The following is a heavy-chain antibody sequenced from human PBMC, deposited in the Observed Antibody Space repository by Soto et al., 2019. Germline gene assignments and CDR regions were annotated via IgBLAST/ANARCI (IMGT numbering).Heavy chain of an antibody. CDR3: AHRRPYSNSPEYFFDY. Sequence: QITLKESGPTLVKPTQTLTLTCTFSGFSLSTSGVDVGWIRQPPGKALEWLALIYWDDDKRYSPSLKSRLTITKDTPKTQVVLTTTTLDPLDTATYSCAHRRPYSNSPEYFFDYWGQGTLVTVSS. J-gene: IGHJ4*02. CDR1: GFSLSTSGVD. V-gene: IGHV2-5*02. CDR2: IYWDDDK. D-gene: IGHD6-6*01.